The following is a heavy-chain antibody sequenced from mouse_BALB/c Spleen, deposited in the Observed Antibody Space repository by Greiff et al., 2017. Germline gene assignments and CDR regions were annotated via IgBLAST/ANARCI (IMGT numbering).Heavy chain of an antibody. CDR2: IDPANGNT. CDR1: GFNIKDTY. J-gene: IGHJ4*01. CDR3: ARSRKAYAMDY. Sequence: EVQLQESGAELVKPGASVKLSCTASGFNIKDTYMHWVKQRPEQGLEWIGRIDPANGNTKYDPKFQGKATITADTSSNTAYLQLSSLTSEDTAVYYCARSRKAYAMDYWGQGTSVTVSS. V-gene: IGHV14-3*02.